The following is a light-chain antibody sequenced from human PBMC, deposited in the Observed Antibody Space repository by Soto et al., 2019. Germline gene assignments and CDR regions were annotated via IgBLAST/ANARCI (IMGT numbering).Light chain of an antibody. CDR3: LAWDDSLNGNL. CDR1: SSNIESNT. J-gene: IGLJ1*01. V-gene: IGLV1-44*01. Sequence: QSVLTQPPSASGNPGQRVTISCSGSSSNIESNTVYWYQQLPGMAPRLLIHTNDRRPSGVPDRFSGSKSGTSASLAISGLQSEDEADYYCLAWDDSLNGNLFGTGTKVTVL. CDR2: TND.